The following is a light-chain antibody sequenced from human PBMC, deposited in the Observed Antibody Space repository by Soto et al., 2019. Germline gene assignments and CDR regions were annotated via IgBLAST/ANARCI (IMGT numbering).Light chain of an antibody. CDR3: EQYGSLPWT. CDR2: GAS. Sequence: EIVLTQSPDTLSLSPGERATLSCRASQSVSSNYLAWYQQIPGQAPRPLIYGASSRVPGIPARFIGSRSGTDFTLTMSRLEPEDFAVYYGEQYGSLPWTFGQGTKVEIK. J-gene: IGKJ1*01. V-gene: IGKV3-20*01. CDR1: QSVSSNY.